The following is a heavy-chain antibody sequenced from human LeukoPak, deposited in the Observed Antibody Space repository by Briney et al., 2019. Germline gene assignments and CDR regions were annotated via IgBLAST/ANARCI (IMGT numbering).Heavy chain of an antibody. D-gene: IGHD3-9*01. CDR2: IYYSGST. J-gene: IGHJ6*03. CDR3: ARGTSNVLGHFDWLHMDV. CDR1: GAPISSFY. V-gene: IGHV4-59*01. Sequence: SETLSLTCTVSGAPISSFYWSWIRQPPGKGLEWIGYIYYSGSTNSNPSLKSRVTISVDTSKSQFSLKVSSVTAADTAGYYCARGTSNVLGHFDWLHMDVWGKGTTVTVSS.